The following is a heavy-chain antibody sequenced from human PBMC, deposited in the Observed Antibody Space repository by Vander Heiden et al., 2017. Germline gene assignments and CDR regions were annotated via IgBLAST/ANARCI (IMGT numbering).Heavy chain of an antibody. D-gene: IGHD3-3*01. CDR1: GFTFSSSW. CDR2: MNSDGSTT. V-gene: IGHV3-74*01. J-gene: IGHJ4*02. Sequence: EVQLVESGGGLVQPGGSLRLSCVDSGFTFSSSWMHRVRQAPGTGLVWLSRMNSDGSTTDYADSVKGRFTISRDNAKNTLYLQMNGLRAEDTAVYYCARAGFFRFDYWGQGILVTVSS. CDR3: ARAGFFRFDY.